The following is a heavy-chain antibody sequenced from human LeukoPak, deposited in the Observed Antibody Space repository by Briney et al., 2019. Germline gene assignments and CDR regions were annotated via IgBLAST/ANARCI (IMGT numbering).Heavy chain of an antibody. Sequence: GGSLRLSCAASGFTFSSYEMNWVRQAPGKGLEWVSYISSSGSTIYYADSVKGRFTISRDNAKNSLYLQMNSLRAEDTAVYYCARAGMRWLQFPYYFDYWGQGTLVTVSS. D-gene: IGHD5-24*01. J-gene: IGHJ4*02. V-gene: IGHV3-48*03. CDR1: GFTFSSYE. CDR3: ARAGMRWLQFPYYFDY. CDR2: ISSSGSTI.